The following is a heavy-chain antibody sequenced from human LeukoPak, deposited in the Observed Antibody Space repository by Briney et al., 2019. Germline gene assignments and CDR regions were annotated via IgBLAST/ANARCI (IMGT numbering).Heavy chain of an antibody. CDR3: ARAAXDSXYXXYXXV. V-gene: IGHV1-69*01. J-gene: IGHJ6*03. Sequence: AXGGTFSSSAINWVRQAPGQGLEWMGGIIPLFGTVNYALKFQGRVAITADESTSIVYMEVNSLRSEDTAMYYCARAAXDSXYXXYXXVWGKGTTVTISS. CDR1: GGTFSSSA. D-gene: IGHD3-10*01. CDR2: IIPLFGTV.